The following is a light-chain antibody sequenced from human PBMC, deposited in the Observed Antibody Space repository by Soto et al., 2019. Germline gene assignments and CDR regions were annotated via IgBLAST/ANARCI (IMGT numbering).Light chain of an antibody. CDR2: EVS. V-gene: IGLV2-14*01. Sequence: QSALTQPASVSGSPGQSITISCTGTSSDVGGYNYVSWYQQHPGKAPKLMIYEVSNRPSGVSNRFSGSKSGNTASLTISGLQGEDEADYYCSSKGRNTLVLFGGGTKLTVL. CDR1: SSDVGGYNY. J-gene: IGLJ2*01. CDR3: SSKGRNTLVL.